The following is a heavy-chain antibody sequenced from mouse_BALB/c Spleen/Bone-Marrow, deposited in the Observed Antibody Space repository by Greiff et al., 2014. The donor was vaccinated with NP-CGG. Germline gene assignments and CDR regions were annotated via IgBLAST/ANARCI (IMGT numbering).Heavy chain of an antibody. CDR2: IYPGDGDT. CDR1: GYTFTRYW. D-gene: IGHD2-12*01. V-gene: IGHV1-87*01. CDR3: ARRRREYYFDY. J-gene: IGHJ2*01. Sequence: QVQLQQSGAELARPGASVKLSCKASGYTFTRYWMQWVKQRPGQGLEWIGAIYPGDGDTRYTQKFKGKATLTADKSSSTAYMQLSSLASEDSAVYYCARRRREYYFDYWGQGTTLTVSS.